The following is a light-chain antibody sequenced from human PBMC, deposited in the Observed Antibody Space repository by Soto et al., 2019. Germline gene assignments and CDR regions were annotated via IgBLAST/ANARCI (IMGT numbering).Light chain of an antibody. Sequence: QSVLTQPPSVSGSPGQSVTIPCTASSSDDGSYNRVSWYQQPPGTPPKLMIYEVSNRPSGVPDRFSGSKSGNTASLTISGLQAEDEANYYCSLYTSSSTVAFGGGTKLTVL. J-gene: IGLJ2*01. CDR1: SSDDGSYNR. CDR3: SLYTSSSTVA. CDR2: EVS. V-gene: IGLV2-18*01.